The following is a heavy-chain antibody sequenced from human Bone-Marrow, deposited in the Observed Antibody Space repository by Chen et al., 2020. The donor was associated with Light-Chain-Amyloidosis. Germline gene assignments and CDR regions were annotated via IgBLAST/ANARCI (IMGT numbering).Heavy chain of an antibody. J-gene: IGHJ3*01. CDR3: ARDPWGAGSAFDV. Sequence: QVQLVQSGSELRRPGASVNISCKISGYRFSDYSLNWVQQTPGHGLEFMGWINTNTGRPTYAQGFTGRFVVSVDTSVSTAYLHITDLKSEDTGTYYCARDPWGAGSAFDVWGRGTHVTVSA. V-gene: IGHV7-4-1*02. D-gene: IGHD7-27*01. CDR2: INTNTGRP. CDR1: GYRFSDYS.